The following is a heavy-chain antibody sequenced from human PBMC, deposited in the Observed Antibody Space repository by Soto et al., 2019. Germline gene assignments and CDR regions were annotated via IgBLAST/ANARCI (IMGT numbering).Heavy chain of an antibody. CDR1: GDSIGNFY. J-gene: IGHJ2*01. CDR3: ARGMGRYFDI. V-gene: IGHV4-4*07. CDR2: LSASGRT. D-gene: IGHD2-8*01. Sequence: SETLSITCAISGDSIGNFYWSWIRQPAGKGLESLGRLSASGRTNYSPSLQSRVTMSLDRSRNRFSLRLTSVSAADTAVYFCARGMGRYFDIWGRGTLVTVSS.